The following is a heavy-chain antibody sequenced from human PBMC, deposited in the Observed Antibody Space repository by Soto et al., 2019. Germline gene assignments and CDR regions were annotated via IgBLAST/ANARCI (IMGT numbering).Heavy chain of an antibody. CDR1: GFTFSSYW. D-gene: IGHD2-15*01. CDR2: IKQDGSEK. V-gene: IGHV3-7*05. Sequence: GSLRLSCAASGFTFSSYWMSWVRQAPGKGLEWVANIKQDGSEKYYVDSVKGRFTISRDNAKNSLYLQMNSLRAEDTAVYYCAKAGRAYCSGGSCYQNDYYYYYMDVWGKGTTVTVSS. J-gene: IGHJ6*03. CDR3: AKAGRAYCSGGSCYQNDYYYYYMDV.